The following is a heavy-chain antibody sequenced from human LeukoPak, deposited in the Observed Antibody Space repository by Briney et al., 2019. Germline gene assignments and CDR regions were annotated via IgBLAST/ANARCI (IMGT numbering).Heavy chain of an antibody. CDR2: ISSSSSYI. J-gene: IGHJ5*02. CDR1: GFTFSSYS. V-gene: IGHV3-21*01. D-gene: IGHD1-7*01. Sequence: GGSLRLSCAASGFTFSSYSMNWVRQAPGKGLEWVSSISSSSSYIYYADSVKGRFTISRDNAKNSLYLQMNSLRAEDTAVYYCARDSIARAITGTTGRGSWFDPWGQGTLVTVSS. CDR3: ARDSIARAITGTTGRGSWFDP.